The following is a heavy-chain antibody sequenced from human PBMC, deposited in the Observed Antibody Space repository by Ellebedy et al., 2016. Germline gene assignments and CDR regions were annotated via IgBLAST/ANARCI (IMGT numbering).Heavy chain of an antibody. CDR2: ISSSGSTI. D-gene: IGHD5-24*01. CDR1: GFTFSDYY. V-gene: IGHV3-11*01. Sequence: GESLKISXAASGFTFSDYYMSWIRQAPGKGLEWVSYISSSGSTIYYADSVKGRFTISRDNAKNSLYLQMNSLRAEDTAVYYCASRQGERDGYNFVLWGQGTLVTVSS. CDR3: ASRQGERDGYNFVL. J-gene: IGHJ4*02.